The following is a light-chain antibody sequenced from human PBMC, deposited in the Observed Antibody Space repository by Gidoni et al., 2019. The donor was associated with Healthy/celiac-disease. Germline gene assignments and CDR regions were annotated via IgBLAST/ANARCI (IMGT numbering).Light chain of an antibody. CDR3: QQYYSTPLT. CDR1: QSVLYSSNNKNY. V-gene: IGKV4-1*01. Sequence: DIVMTQSPASLAASLGDRATINCKSSQSVLYSSNNKNYLAWYQQKPGQPPKLLIYWASTRESGVPDRFSGSGSGTDFTLTISSLQAEDVAVYYCQQYYSTPLTFGPGTKVDIK. J-gene: IGKJ3*01. CDR2: WAS.